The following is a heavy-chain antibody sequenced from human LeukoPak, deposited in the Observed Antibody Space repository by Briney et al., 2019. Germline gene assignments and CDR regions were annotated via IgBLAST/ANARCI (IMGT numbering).Heavy chain of an antibody. J-gene: IGHJ4*02. CDR1: GFTFSSDS. CDR3: ARDLPGGNSGFSDY. V-gene: IGHV3-21*01. Sequence: GGSLRLSCAASGFTFSSDSMSGVRQAPGKGLEWVSSISSSSSYIYYADSVKGRFTISRDNAKNSLYLQMNSLRAEDTAVYYCARDLPGGNSGFSDYWGQGTLVTVSS. CDR2: ISSSSSYI. D-gene: IGHD4-23*01.